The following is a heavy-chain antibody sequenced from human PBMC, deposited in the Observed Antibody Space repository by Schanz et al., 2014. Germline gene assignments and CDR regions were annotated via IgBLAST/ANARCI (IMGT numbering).Heavy chain of an antibody. V-gene: IGHV1-69*09. Sequence: QVQLVQSGAELRKPGTSVKVSCKTSGYTFSNDDINWVRQAIGQGLEWMGRIIPILGIATYAQKFQGRLTITADKSTSTAYMELSSLRSEDTAVYYCARGYGDSPTDFWGQGTLVTVSS. CDR2: IIPILGIA. CDR3: ARGYGDSPTDF. D-gene: IGHD4-17*01. CDR1: GYTFSNDD. J-gene: IGHJ4*02.